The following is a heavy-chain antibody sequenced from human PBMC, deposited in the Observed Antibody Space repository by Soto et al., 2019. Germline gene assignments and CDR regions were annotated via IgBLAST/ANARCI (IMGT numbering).Heavy chain of an antibody. CDR3: ACSYGMYV. J-gene: IGHJ6*02. V-gene: IGHV3-74*01. CDR2: ISSDGTGT. Sequence: EMQLVESGGDLVQPGGSLRLSCAASGFTFSDYWMHWVRHAPGKGLVWVSIISSDGTGTTYADSVKGRFTISRDNAKNTLYLQMNSLRDEDTAVYYCACSYGMYVWGQVTTVTVSS. CDR1: GFTFSDYW. D-gene: IGHD3-10*02.